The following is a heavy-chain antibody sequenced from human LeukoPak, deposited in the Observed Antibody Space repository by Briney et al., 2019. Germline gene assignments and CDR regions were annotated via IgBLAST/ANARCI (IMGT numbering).Heavy chain of an antibody. J-gene: IGHJ6*03. CDR3: ATINRYYYYMDV. CDR1: GYTFTDYY. CDR2: VDPEDGET. V-gene: IGHV1-69-2*01. D-gene: IGHD3-16*01. Sequence: ASVKVSCXVSGYTFTDYYMHWVQLAPGKGLEWMGLVDPEDGETIYAEKFQGRVTITADTSTDTAYMELSSLRSEDTAVYYRATINRYYYYMDVWGKGTTVTVSS.